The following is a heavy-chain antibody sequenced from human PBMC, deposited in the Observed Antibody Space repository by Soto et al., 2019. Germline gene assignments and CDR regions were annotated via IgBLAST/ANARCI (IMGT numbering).Heavy chain of an antibody. CDR3: ARVNLGLRTPKWFDP. V-gene: IGHV1-8*01. J-gene: IGHJ5*02. CDR2: MNPNSGKT. Sequence: ASVKVSCKASGYTFTSYDINWVRQATGQGLEWMGWMNPNSGKTGYAQKFQGRVTMTRNTSISTAYMELSSLRSEDTAVYYCARVNLGLRTPKWFDPWGQGTLVTVSS. D-gene: IGHD1-26*01. CDR1: GYTFTSYD.